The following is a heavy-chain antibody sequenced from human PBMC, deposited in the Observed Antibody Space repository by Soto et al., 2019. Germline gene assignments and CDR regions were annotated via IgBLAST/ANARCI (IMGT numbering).Heavy chain of an antibody. J-gene: IGHJ6*02. CDR1: GFTFSSYA. Sequence: GGSLRLSCAASGFTFSSYAMHWVRQAPGKGLEWVAVISYDGSNKYYADSVKGRFTISRDNSKNTLYLQMNSLRAEDTAVYYCARDLGRDYYYYSGMDVWGQGTTVTVSS. CDR3: ARDLGRDYYYYSGMDV. V-gene: IGHV3-30-3*01. D-gene: IGHD3-10*01. CDR2: ISYDGSNK.